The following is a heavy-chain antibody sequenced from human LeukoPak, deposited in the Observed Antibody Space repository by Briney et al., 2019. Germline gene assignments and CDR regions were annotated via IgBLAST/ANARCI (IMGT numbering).Heavy chain of an antibody. Sequence: SQTLSLTCTVSGGSISSGDYYWSWIRQPPGKGLEWIGCIYYSGSTYYNPSLKSRVTISVDTSNNQFSLKLSSVTAADTAVYYCARDRITIETRAFDIWGQGTMVTVSS. D-gene: IGHD3-3*01. CDR1: GGSISSGDYY. CDR2: IYYSGST. V-gene: IGHV4-30-4*08. CDR3: ARDRITIETRAFDI. J-gene: IGHJ3*02.